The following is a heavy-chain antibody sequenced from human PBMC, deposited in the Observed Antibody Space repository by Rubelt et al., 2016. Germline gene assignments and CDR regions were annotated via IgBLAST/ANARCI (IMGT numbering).Heavy chain of an antibody. J-gene: IGHJ4*02. V-gene: IGHV4-59*01. Sequence: QVQLQESGPGLVKPSETLSLTCTVSGGSISSYYWSWIRQPPGKGLEWIGYIYYSGSTNYNPSLKSRVNISVDTSKNQFSLKLSSVTAADTAVYYCAREVYFDYWGQGTLVTVSS. CDR2: IYYSGST. CDR3: AREVYFDY. CDR1: GGSISSYY.